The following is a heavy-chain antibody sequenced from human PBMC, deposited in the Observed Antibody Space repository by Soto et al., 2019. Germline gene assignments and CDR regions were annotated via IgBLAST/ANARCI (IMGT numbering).Heavy chain of an antibody. CDR2: FDPEDGET. CDR1: GYTLTELS. Sequence: ASVKVSCKVSGYTLTELSMHWVRQAPGKGLEWMGGFDPEDGETIYAQKFQGRVTMTEDTSTDTAYMELSSLRSEDTAVYYCATSIHRSGYYLYYYYMDVWGKGTTVTVSS. CDR3: ATSIHRSGYYLYYYYMDV. D-gene: IGHD3-22*01. V-gene: IGHV1-24*01. J-gene: IGHJ6*03.